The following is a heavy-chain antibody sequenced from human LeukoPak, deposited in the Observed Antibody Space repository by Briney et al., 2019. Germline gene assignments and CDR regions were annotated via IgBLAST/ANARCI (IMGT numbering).Heavy chain of an antibody. Sequence: SETLSLTCAVYGGSFSGYYWSWIRQPPGKGLEWIGSIYYSGSTYYNPSLKSRVTISVDTSKNQFSLKLSSVTAADTAVYYCARSSSWYKAIDYWGQGTLVTVSS. CDR1: GGSFSGYY. V-gene: IGHV4-34*01. CDR3: ARSSSWYKAIDY. CDR2: IYYSGST. D-gene: IGHD6-13*01. J-gene: IGHJ4*02.